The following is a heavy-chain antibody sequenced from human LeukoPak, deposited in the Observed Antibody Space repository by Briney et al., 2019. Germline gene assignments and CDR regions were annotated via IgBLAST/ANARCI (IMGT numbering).Heavy chain of an antibody. D-gene: IGHD6-19*01. Sequence: ASVKVSCKASGYSFTNYGISWVRQAPGQGLEWMGWINPYNGDTNYAQKLQGRVTMTTDTSTTTAYMELRSLRSDDTAVYYCARERSGWYYFDYWGQGTLVTVSS. CDR2: INPYNGDT. V-gene: IGHV1-18*01. CDR3: ARERSGWYYFDY. J-gene: IGHJ4*02. CDR1: GYSFTNYG.